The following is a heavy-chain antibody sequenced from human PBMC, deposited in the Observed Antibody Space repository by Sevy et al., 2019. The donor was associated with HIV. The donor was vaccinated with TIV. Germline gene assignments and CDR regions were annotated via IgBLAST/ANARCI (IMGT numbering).Heavy chain of an antibody. CDR1: GFTLSSYD. CDR2: IGTAGDT. J-gene: IGHJ6*02. Sequence: GGSLRLSCAASGFTLSSYDMHWVRQATGKGLEWVSAIGTAGDTYYPGTVNGRFTISRENAKNSLYLQMNSLRAGDTAVYYCARAYGDGYYDVWSGYLNGMDVWGQGTTVTVSS. V-gene: IGHV3-13*01. D-gene: IGHD3-3*01. CDR3: ARAYGDGYYDVWSGYLNGMDV.